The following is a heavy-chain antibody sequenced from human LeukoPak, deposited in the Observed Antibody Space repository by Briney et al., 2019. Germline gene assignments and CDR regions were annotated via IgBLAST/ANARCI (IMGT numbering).Heavy chain of an antibody. CDR1: GYTFISYA. V-gene: IGHV1-69*04. J-gene: IGHJ6*02. D-gene: IGHD3-22*01. CDR2: IIPILGIA. CDR3: AYYDSSGYSAGMDV. Sequence: ASVKVSCKASGYTFISYAISWVRQAPGQGLEWMGRIIPILGIANYAQKFQGRVTITADKSTSTAYMELSSLRSEDTAVYYCAYYDSSGYSAGMDVWGQGTTVTVSS.